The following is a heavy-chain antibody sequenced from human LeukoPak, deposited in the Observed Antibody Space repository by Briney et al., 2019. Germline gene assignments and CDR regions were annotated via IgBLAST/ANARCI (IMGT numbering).Heavy chain of an antibody. Sequence: SVKVSCKASGGTFSSYAISWVRQAPGQGLEWMGRIIPIFGTANYAQKFQGRVTITTDESTSTAYMELSSLRAEDTAVYYCARDVDSSGPPYYYYYMDVWGKGTTVTVSS. V-gene: IGHV1-69*05. J-gene: IGHJ6*03. CDR2: IIPIFGTA. D-gene: IGHD6-19*01. CDR3: ARDVDSSGPPYYYYYMDV. CDR1: GGTFSSYA.